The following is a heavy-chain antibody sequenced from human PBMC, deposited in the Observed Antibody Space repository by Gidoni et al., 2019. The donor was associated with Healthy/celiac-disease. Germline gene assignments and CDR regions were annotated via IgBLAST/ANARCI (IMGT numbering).Heavy chain of an antibody. D-gene: IGHD2-21*02. CDR2: IYYSGSP. Sequence: QVQLQESGPGLVKPSQTLSPTCTVSGGSISRGGYYWSWIRQHPGKGLEWLGYIYYSGSPYYNPSLKSRVTISVDTSKNQFSLKLSSVTAADTAVYYCARAPNLAYCGGDCYWRAFDIWGQGTMVTVSS. J-gene: IGHJ3*02. V-gene: IGHV4-31*03. CDR3: ARAPNLAYCGGDCYWRAFDI. CDR1: GGSISRGGYY.